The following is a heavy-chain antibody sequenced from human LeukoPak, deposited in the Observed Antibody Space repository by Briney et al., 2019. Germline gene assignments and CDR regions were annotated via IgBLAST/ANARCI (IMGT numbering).Heavy chain of an antibody. J-gene: IGHJ4*02. D-gene: IGHD5-12*01. CDR2: INGDGSDT. Sequence: GGSLRVPCAASGFTFSDYWMHWVRQAPGKGLVWVAAINGDGSDTIYADSVRARFIISRDNVRNTVSLQMNSLRAEDTAVYYCAREMVGLPWIESGDYFDYWGQGTLVTVSS. CDR1: GFTFSDYW. CDR3: AREMVGLPWIESGDYFDY. V-gene: IGHV3-74*01.